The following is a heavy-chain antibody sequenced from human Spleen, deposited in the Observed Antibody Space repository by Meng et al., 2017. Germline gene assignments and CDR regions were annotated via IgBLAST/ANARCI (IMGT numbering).Heavy chain of an antibody. V-gene: IGHV4-34*01. CDR3: ARGPTTMAHDFDY. Sequence: QVQHRQWGAGLLKPSVTLSLTCVVSGGSFSDYYWSWIRQPPGKGLEWIGEINHSGSTNYNPSLESRATISVDTSQNNLSLKLSSVTAADSAVYYCARGPTTMAHDFDYWGQGTLVTVSS. J-gene: IGHJ4*02. D-gene: IGHD4-11*01. CDR2: INHSGST. CDR1: GGSFSDYY.